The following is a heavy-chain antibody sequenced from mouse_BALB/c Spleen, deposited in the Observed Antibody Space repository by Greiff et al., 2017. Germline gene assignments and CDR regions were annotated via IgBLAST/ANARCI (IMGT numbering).Heavy chain of an antibody. CDR2: ISYSGST. D-gene: IGHD2-3*01. CDR3: AREGYYWFAY. CDR1: GYSITSDYA. J-gene: IGHJ3*01. Sequence: EVKLLESGPGLVKPSQSLSLTCTVTGYSITSDYAWNWIRQFPGNKLEWMGYISYSGSTSYNPSLKSRISITRDTSKNQFFLQLNSVTTEDTATYYCAREGYYWFAYWGQGTLVTVSA. V-gene: IGHV3-2*02.